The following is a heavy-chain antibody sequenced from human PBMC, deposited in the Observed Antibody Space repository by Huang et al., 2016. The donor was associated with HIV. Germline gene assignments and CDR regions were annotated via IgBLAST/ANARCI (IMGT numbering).Heavy chain of an antibody. V-gene: IGHV4-39*01. J-gene: IGHJ3*02. CDR2: IYYSGST. CDR3: ARHFSYYDSSGYTPWDAFDI. CDR1: GGSITSSSYY. Sequence: QLQLQGSGPGLVKPSETLSLTCTVSGGSITSSSYYWGWIRQPPGQGLGWVGSIYYSGSTDYTPALKSRVTVSVDASKNQFALKLSSVTAADTAVYYCARHFSYYDSSGYTPWDAFDIWGQGTMVTVSS. D-gene: IGHD3-22*01.